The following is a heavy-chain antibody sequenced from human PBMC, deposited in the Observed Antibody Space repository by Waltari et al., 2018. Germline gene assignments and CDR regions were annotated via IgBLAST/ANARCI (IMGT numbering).Heavy chain of an antibody. CDR3: ARWISGWYVLRFDP. D-gene: IGHD6-19*01. CDR2: INGDGSTT. V-gene: IGHV3-74*01. Sequence: EVQLVESGGGLVQPGQSLRLSCAASGFIFSSYWMHWVRQAPGKGLVWVSRINGDGSTTTYADSVKGRFTISRDNAKNTLYLQMNSLRAEDTAVYYCARWISGWYVLRFDPWGQGTLVTVSS. CDR1: GFIFSSYW. J-gene: IGHJ5*02.